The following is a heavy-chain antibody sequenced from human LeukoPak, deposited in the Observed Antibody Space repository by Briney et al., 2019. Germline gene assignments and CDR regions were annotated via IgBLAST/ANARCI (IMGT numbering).Heavy chain of an antibody. CDR1: GYTFTGYC. V-gene: IGHV1-2*06. CDR2: INPNSGGT. Sequence: PVASVKVSCKASGYTFTGYCMHWVRQAPGQGPEWMGRINPNSGGTNYAQKFQGRITVTMDTSISTASMELRRLRSDDTAVYYCARDHRSRGIITPLFYWGQGTLVTVSS. CDR3: ARDHRSRGIITPLFY. D-gene: IGHD3-10*01. J-gene: IGHJ4*02.